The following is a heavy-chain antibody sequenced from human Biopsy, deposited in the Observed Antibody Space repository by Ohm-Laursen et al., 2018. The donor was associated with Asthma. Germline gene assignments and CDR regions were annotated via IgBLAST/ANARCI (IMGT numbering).Heavy chain of an antibody. CDR2: IYSGGTS. D-gene: IGHD3-22*01. J-gene: IGHJ4*02. CDR3: ARGDSSNWSHYYFDY. V-gene: IGHV3-53*01. CDR1: GFTVSRDH. Sequence: SCAASGFTVSRDHMFWVRQAPGKGLEWVSVIYSGGTSHTADSVRGRFTISRDFSKNTLHLQMHSLRAEDTAVYYCARGDSSNWSHYYFDYWGQGTLVTVSS.